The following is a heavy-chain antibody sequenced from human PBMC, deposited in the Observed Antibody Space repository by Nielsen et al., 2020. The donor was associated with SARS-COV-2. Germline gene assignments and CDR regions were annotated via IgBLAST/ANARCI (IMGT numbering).Heavy chain of an antibody. D-gene: IGHD3-22*01. CDR3: ARPALDSSGYYYYYGMDV. Sequence: WVRQAPGQGLEWMGIINPSASSTSYAQKFQGRVTITADKSTSTAYMELSSLRSEDTAVYYCARPALDSSGYYYYYGMDVWGQGTTVTVSS. CDR2: INPSASST. J-gene: IGHJ6*02. V-gene: IGHV1-46*01.